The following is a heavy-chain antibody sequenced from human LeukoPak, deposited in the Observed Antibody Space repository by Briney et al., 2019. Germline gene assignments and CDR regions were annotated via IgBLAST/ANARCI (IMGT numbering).Heavy chain of an antibody. Sequence: GGSLRLSCAASGFTFSDYYMSWIRQAPGKGLEWVSYISRSGSTIYYADSVKGGFTIYRDNAKNSLYLQMNSLRAEDTAVYYCARDLSSSGYYFLNYYYYYGMDVWGQGTTVTVSS. V-gene: IGHV3-11*01. CDR1: GFTFSDYY. J-gene: IGHJ6*02. D-gene: IGHD3-22*01. CDR3: ARDLSSSGYYFLNYYYYYGMDV. CDR2: ISRSGSTI.